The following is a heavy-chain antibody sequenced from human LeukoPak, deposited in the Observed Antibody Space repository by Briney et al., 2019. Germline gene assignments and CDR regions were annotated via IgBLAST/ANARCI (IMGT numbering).Heavy chain of an antibody. V-gene: IGHV4-61*08. CDR1: SASITSDDFY. CDR2: IYYSGST. Sequence: SETLSLTCSVSSASITSDDFYWTWIRQPPGKGLEWIGYIYYSGSTNYNPSLKSRVTISVDTSKNQFSLKLSSVTAADTAVYYCARSPKQWLVPYYSDYWGQGTLVTVSS. D-gene: IGHD6-19*01. CDR3: ARSPKQWLVPYYSDY. J-gene: IGHJ4*02.